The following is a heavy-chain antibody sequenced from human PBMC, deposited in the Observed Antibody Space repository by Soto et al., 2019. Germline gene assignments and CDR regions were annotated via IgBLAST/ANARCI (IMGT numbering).Heavy chain of an antibody. CDR1: GFTFNTNW. Sequence: EVQLVESGGGLVQPGGSLRLSCAASGFTFNTNWMTWVRQAPGKGLEWVANVKGDGSVKQYADSVKGRFTISRDNAENSLYLQMNSRRVEDTAVYYCARNLGWFRLENWGPGTLVTVSS. J-gene: IGHJ4*02. V-gene: IGHV3-7*01. D-gene: IGHD6-19*01. CDR2: VKGDGSVK. CDR3: ARNLGWFRLEN.